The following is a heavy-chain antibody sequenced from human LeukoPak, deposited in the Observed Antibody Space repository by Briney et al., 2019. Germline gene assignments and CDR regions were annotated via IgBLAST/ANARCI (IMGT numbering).Heavy chain of an antibody. J-gene: IGHJ6*02. CDR2: ISAYNGNT. Sequence: ASVKVSCKASGYTFINYGINWVRQAPGQGLEWMGWISAYNGNTNYAQSLQGRVTMTTDTSTSTVYMEMRSLTSDDTAVYYCARDEDSGTRIYCSGGSCQYYYYYYGMDVWGQGTTVTVSS. V-gene: IGHV1-18*01. CDR1: GYTFINYG. CDR3: ARDEDSGTRIYCSGGSCQYYYYYYGMDV. D-gene: IGHD2-15*01.